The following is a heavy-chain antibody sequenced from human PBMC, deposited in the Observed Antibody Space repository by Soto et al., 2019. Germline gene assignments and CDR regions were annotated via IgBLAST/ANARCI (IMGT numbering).Heavy chain of an antibody. V-gene: IGHV3-15*01. J-gene: IGHJ4*02. D-gene: IGHD3-9*01. CDR2: IKSKTDGGTT. CDR1: GFTFSNAW. CDR3: TTNLYFYWAPSDFDY. Sequence: EVQLVESGGGLVKPGGSLRLSCAASGFTFSNAWMSWVRQAPGKGLEWVGRIKSKTDGGTTDYAAPVKGRFTISRDDSKNTLYLQMNSLKTEDTAVYYCTTNLYFYWAPSDFDYCGQGTLVTVSS.